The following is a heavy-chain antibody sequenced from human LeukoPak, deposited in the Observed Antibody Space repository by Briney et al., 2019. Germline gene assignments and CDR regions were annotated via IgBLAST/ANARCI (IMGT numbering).Heavy chain of an antibody. V-gene: IGHV1-8*01. J-gene: IGHJ5*02. D-gene: IGHD3-3*01. CDR1: GYTFTSYD. Sequence: GPVKVSCKASGYTFTSYDINWVRQATGQGLEWMGWMNPNSGNTGYAQKFQGRVTMTRNTSISTAYMELSSLRSEDTAVYYCARGRQNYDFWSGWTYNWFDPWGQGTLVTVSS. CDR3: ARGRQNYDFWSGWTYNWFDP. CDR2: MNPNSGNT.